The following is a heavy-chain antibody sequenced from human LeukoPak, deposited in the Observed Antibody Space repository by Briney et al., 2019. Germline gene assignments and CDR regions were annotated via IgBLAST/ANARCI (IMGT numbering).Heavy chain of an antibody. D-gene: IGHD2-2*01. CDR3: ARGYCSSTSCSGFYYYYMDV. Sequence: GGSLRLSCAASGFTFSSYAMSWVRQAPGKGLEWVSAISGSGGSTYYADSVKGRFTISRDNSKNTLNLQMNSLRAEDTAVYYCARGYCSSTSCSGFYYYYMDVWGKGTTVTVSS. V-gene: IGHV3-23*01. J-gene: IGHJ6*03. CDR1: GFTFSSYA. CDR2: ISGSGGST.